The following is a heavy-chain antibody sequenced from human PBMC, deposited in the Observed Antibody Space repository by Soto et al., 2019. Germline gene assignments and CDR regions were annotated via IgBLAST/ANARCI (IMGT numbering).Heavy chain of an antibody. J-gene: IGHJ4*02. Sequence: QVQLVQSGAEVKKPGASVKVSCKASGYTFTGYYMHWVRQAPGQGLEWMGWINPNSGGTNYAQKLQGWVTMTRDTSISTAYMELSRLRSDDTAVYYCARGPLVPAAISSYYFDYWGQGTLVTVSS. CDR2: INPNSGGT. CDR3: ARGPLVPAAISSYYFDY. CDR1: GYTFTGYY. V-gene: IGHV1-2*04. D-gene: IGHD2-2*01.